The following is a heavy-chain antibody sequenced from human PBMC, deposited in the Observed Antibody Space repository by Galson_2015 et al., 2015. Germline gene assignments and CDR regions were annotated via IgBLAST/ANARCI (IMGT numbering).Heavy chain of an antibody. CDR2: IFWGDGK. Sequence: PALVKPTQTLTLTCTFSGFSLSTSGVGVAWIRQPPGKALEWLALIFWGDGKRYSASLKSRLTITKDTSKNQVVLTVTNMDPVDTATYYCAHRTTVSAGFDFWGQGTLVTVSS. J-gene: IGHJ4*02. V-gene: IGHV2-5*02. D-gene: IGHD4-17*01. CDR3: AHRTTVSAGFDF. CDR1: GFSLSTSGVG.